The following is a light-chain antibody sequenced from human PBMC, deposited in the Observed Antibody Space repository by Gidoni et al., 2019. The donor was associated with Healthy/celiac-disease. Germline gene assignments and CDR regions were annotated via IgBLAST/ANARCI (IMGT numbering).Light chain of an antibody. CDR3: QSYDSSLSGSV. CDR1: SSNIGAGYD. J-gene: IGLJ2*01. Sequence: QPPSVSGAPGQRVTISCTGSSSNIGAGYDVHWYQQLPGTAPKLLIYGNSNRPSGVPDRFSGSKSGTSASLAITGLQAEDEADYYCQSYDSSLSGSVFGGGTKLTVL. V-gene: IGLV1-40*01. CDR2: GNS.